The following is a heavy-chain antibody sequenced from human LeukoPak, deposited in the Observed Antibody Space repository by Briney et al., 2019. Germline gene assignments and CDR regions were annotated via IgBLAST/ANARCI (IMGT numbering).Heavy chain of an antibody. CDR3: ARSPACLRIAAAGTNWFDP. D-gene: IGHD6-13*01. Sequence: AASVKVSCKASGYTFTSYDIHWVRQATGQGLEWMGWMNPNSGNTGYAQKFQGRVTMTRNTSISTAYMELSSLRSEDTAVYYCARSPACLRIAAAGTNWFDPWGQGTLVTVSS. V-gene: IGHV1-8*01. CDR1: GYTFTSYD. J-gene: IGHJ5*02. CDR2: MNPNSGNT.